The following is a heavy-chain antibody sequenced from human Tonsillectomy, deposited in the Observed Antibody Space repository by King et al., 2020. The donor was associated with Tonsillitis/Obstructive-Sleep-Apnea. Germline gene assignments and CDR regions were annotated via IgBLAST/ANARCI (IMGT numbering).Heavy chain of an antibody. J-gene: IGHJ4*02. Sequence: QLVQSGGGVVQPGRSLRLSCAASGFTFSNYAIHWVRQAPGKGLEWVAIISNDGSNKYYAESVKGRFTISRDNSKNTLYLQMNSLRAEDTALYYCARGAYYYDTTGYTRDDYWGQGTLVTVSS. CDR2: ISNDGSNK. V-gene: IGHV3-30*04. D-gene: IGHD3-22*01. CDR3: ARGAYYYDTTGYTRDDY. CDR1: GFTFSNYA.